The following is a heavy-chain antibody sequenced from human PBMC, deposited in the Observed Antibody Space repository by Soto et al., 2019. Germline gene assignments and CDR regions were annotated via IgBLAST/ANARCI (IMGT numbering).Heavy chain of an antibody. CDR1: GGTFRRYT. CDR2: IIPIAAIA. Sequence: QVQLVQSGAEVKKPGSSVKVSCKASGGTFRRYTINWVRQAPGQGLEWMGRIIPIAAIANYTQKFQGRVTITVDKSSTTAYMELSSLRSDDTAVYYCARGSTIVRGAPSWFDPWGHGTPVTVSS. D-gene: IGHD3-10*01. J-gene: IGHJ5*02. V-gene: IGHV1-69*02. CDR3: ARGSTIVRGAPSWFDP.